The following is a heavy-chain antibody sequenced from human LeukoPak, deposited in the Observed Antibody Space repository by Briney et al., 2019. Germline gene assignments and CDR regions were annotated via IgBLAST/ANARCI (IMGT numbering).Heavy chain of an antibody. CDR2: IYWDDDK. D-gene: IGHD1-26*01. V-gene: IGHV2-5*02. CDR3: VHRRVVGGTTPGTFAP. J-gene: IGHJ5*02. CDR1: GFSLSTLGVG. Sequence: SGPTLVNPTQTLTLTCTFSGFSLSTLGVGVGWIRQPPGKALEWLSLIYWDDDKRYSPSLKSRLTITNDASKNQVVLTMTNMDPVDTATYYCVHRRVVGGTTPGTFAPWGQGTLVTVSS.